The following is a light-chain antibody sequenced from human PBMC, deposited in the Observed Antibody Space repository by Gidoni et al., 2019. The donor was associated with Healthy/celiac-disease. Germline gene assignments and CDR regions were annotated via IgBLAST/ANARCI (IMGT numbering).Light chain of an antibody. Sequence: EIVLTQYPGTLSLSPGERATLSCRASQSVSSSYLAWYQQKPGQAPRLLIYGASSRATCIPDRFSGSGSGTDFTLTISRLEPEDFAVYYCQQYGSSPLTFGGGTKVEIK. V-gene: IGKV3-20*01. J-gene: IGKJ4*01. CDR1: QSVSSSY. CDR3: QQYGSSPLT. CDR2: GAS.